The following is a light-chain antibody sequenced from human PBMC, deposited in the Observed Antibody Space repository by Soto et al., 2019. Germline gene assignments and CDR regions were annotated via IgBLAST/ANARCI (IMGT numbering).Light chain of an antibody. Sequence: EIVLTQSPGTLSLSPGERATLSCRASQSLSSYLAWYQQKPGQAPRLLIYDASNRATGIPARFSGSGSGTDFTLTISSLEPEDFAVYYCQQRSNWPPTFGGGTKVDIK. J-gene: IGKJ4*01. V-gene: IGKV3-11*01. CDR2: DAS. CDR1: QSLSSY. CDR3: QQRSNWPPT.